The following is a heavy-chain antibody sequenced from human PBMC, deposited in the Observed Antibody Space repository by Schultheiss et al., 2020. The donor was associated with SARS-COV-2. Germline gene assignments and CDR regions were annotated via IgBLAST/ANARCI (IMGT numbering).Heavy chain of an antibody. D-gene: IGHD5-18*01. CDR2: INPNSGGT. CDR1: GGTFSSYA. J-gene: IGHJ4*02. CDR3: ARDPGDAEYSYGLHDY. Sequence: ASVKVSCKASGGTFSSYAISWVRQAPGQGLEWMGWINPNSGGTNYAQKFQGRVTMTRDTSISTAYMELSRLRSDDTAVYYCARDPGDAEYSYGLHDYWGQGTLVTVSS. V-gene: IGHV1-2*02.